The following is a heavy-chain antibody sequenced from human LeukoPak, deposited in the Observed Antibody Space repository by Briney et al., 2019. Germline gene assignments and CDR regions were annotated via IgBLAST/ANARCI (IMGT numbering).Heavy chain of an antibody. D-gene: IGHD5-12*01. V-gene: IGHV4-59*01. Sequence: SETLSLTCTVSGGSISSYYWSWIRQPPGKGLEWIGYIYYSGSTNYNPSLKSRVTISVDTSKNQFSLKLSSVTAADTAVYYCARGGYSGYGFDYWGQGTLATVFS. J-gene: IGHJ4*02. CDR3: ARGGYSGYGFDY. CDR1: GGSISSYY. CDR2: IYYSGST.